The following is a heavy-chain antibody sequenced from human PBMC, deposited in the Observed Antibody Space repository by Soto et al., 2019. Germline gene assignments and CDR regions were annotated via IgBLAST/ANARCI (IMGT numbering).Heavy chain of an antibody. V-gene: IGHV4-61*01. CDR2: IYYSGST. Sequence: NPSETLSLTCTVSGGSVSSGCYYWSWIRQPPGLGLEWIGYIYYSGSTSYSPFLKRRVFISVDTYKNQFSLEKHSVTAADAAAYYCARTGTNMVQFDYWGQGTLVTVSS. CDR1: GGSVSSGCYY. D-gene: IGHD3-10*01. J-gene: IGHJ4*02. CDR3: ARTGTNMVQFDY.